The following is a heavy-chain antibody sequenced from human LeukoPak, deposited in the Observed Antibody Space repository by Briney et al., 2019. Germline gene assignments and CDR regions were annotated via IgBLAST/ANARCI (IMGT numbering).Heavy chain of an antibody. Sequence: PSETLSLTCTVSGGSISSYYWSWIRQPPGKGLEWIGYISYSAITNYNPALKSRVTISIDTSKNQFSLKLTSVTAADTAVYYCTRDTGLPRGKAYYYYYMDVWGKGTTVTVSS. J-gene: IGHJ6*03. CDR2: ISYSAIT. V-gene: IGHV4-59*12. CDR3: TRDTGLPRGKAYYYYYMDV. CDR1: GGSISSYY. D-gene: IGHD3-16*01.